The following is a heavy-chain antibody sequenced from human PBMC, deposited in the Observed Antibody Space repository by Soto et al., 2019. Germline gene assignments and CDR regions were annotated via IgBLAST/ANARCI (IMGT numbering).Heavy chain of an antibody. CDR3: ARDQRWGPYYYYGMDV. CDR2: INPNSGGT. V-gene: IGHV1-2*04. J-gene: IGHJ6*02. D-gene: IGHD3-16*01. Sequence: QVQLVQSGAEVKKPGASVKVSCKASGYTFTGYYMHWVRQAPGQGLEWMGWINPNSGGTNYAQKFQGWVTMTRDTSISTGYMELSRLRSDDTAVYYCARDQRWGPYYYYGMDVWGQGTTVTVSS. CDR1: GYTFTGYY.